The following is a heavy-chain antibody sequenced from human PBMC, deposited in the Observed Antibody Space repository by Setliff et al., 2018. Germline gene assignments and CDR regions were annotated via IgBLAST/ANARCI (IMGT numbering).Heavy chain of an antibody. J-gene: IGHJ5*02. V-gene: IGHV3-74*01. CDR3: ARDNTLFGVVITGSWFDP. CDR1: GFTFSKYW. CDR2: INPDGSIT. Sequence: GGSLRLSCAASGFTFSKYWMYWVRQVPGKGLVWVSRINPDGSITNYADSVRGRFTVSRDNAKDTLYLQMNSLRAEDTAVYYCARDNTLFGVVITGSWFDPWGQGTLVTVSS. D-gene: IGHD3-3*01.